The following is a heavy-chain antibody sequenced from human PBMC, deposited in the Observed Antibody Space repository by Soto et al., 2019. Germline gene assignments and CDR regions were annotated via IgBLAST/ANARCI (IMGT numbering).Heavy chain of an antibody. CDR3: TREAGWQRMVPYD. J-gene: IGHJ4*01. CDR2: ISAFNGDT. CDR1: GYTFTSKG. D-gene: IGHD6-25*01. Sequence: QVQLVQSGCEVKKPGASVNVSCKAFGYTFTSKGFSWVRQVPGQGLEWLGWISAFNGDTQYAQTMKGRLTVTTDTSTTTVHMQLRSLTPADTAVYYCTREAGWQRMVPYDWGHGTLVSVS. V-gene: IGHV1-18*01.